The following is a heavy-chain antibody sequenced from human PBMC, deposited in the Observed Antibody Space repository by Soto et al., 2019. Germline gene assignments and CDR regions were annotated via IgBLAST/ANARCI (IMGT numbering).Heavy chain of an antibody. CDR1: GGTISSGDYY. Sequence: SETLSLTCTVSGGTISSGDYYWSWIRQHPGKGLEWIGHIYYSGSTYYNPSLKSRVTISADTSKNQFSLKLSSVTAADTAVYYCARHLTYCSAGSCYSDFPYYGMDVWGQGTTVTVSS. CDR2: IYYSGST. V-gene: IGHV4-31*03. D-gene: IGHD2-15*01. CDR3: ARHLTYCSAGSCYSDFPYYGMDV. J-gene: IGHJ6*02.